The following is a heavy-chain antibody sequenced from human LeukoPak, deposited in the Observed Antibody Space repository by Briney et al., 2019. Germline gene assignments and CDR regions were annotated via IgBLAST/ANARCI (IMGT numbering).Heavy chain of an antibody. J-gene: IGHJ6*03. V-gene: IGHV3-53*01. D-gene: IGHD6-19*01. Sequence: GGSLRLSCAASGFTVSSNYMSWVRQAPGKGLEWVSVIYSGGSTYYADSVKGRFTISRDNSKNTLYLQMNSLRAEDTALYYCARDGTGYSSGWYLYMDVWGKGTTVTVSS. CDR3: ARDGTGYSSGWYLYMDV. CDR1: GFTVSSNY. CDR2: IYSGGST.